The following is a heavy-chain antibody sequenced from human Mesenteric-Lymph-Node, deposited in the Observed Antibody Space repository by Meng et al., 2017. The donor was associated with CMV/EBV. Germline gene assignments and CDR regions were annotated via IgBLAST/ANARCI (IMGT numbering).Heavy chain of an antibody. CDR1: GFTFSSYG. D-gene: IGHD1-26*01. J-gene: IGHJ3*02. CDR3: AKDQYSGSYGDDAFDI. V-gene: IGHV3-30*02. CDR2: MRYDGSNK. Sequence: GESLKISCAASGFTFSSYGMHWVRQAPGKGLEWVAFMRYDGSNKYYADSVKGRFTISRDNSKNTLYLQMNSLRAEDTAVYYCAKDQYSGSYGDDAFDIWGQGTMVTVSS.